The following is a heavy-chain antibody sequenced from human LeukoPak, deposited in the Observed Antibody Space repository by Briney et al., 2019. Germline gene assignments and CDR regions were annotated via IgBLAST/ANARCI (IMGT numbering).Heavy chain of an antibody. V-gene: IGHV3-66*01. CDR1: GFTVSSNY. CDR2: IYSGGST. J-gene: IGHJ6*02. Sequence: PGGSLRLSCAASGFTVSSNYMSWVCQAPGKGLEWVSVIYSGGSTYYADSVKGRFTISRDNSKNTLYLQMNSLRAEDTAVYYCARVATDYYYGMDVWGQGTTVTVSS. CDR3: ARVATDYYYGMDV.